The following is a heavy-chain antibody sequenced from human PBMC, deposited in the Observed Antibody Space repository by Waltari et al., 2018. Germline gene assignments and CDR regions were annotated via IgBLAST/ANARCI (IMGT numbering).Heavy chain of an antibody. Sequence: EVRLAESGGGLVKPGGALRLSCTASGFDRSAYDMNWVRQAPGTGLEWVSSIGGTHSNIFYADSVKGRFTVSRDNAKNSLYLQMDNLRAEDSGLYFCTRDLYGSGGDWFDPWGQGTLVTVSS. V-gene: IGHV3-21*03. CDR3: TRDLYGSGGDWFDP. CDR2: IGGTHSNI. CDR1: GFDRSAYD. J-gene: IGHJ5*02. D-gene: IGHD3-10*01.